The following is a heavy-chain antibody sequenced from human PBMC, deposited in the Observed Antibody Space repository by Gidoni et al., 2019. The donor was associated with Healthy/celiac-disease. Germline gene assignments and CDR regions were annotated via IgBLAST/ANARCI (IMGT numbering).Heavy chain of an antibody. CDR3: ARGSRALWYTDY. D-gene: IGHD3-10*01. CDR1: GGSISSYY. CDR2: IYYSGST. J-gene: IGHJ4*02. V-gene: IGHV4-59*01. Sequence: QVQLQESGPGLVKPSETLSLTCTVSGGSISSYYWSWIRQPPGKGLEWIGYIYYSGSTNYNPSLNSRVTISLDTSKNQFSLKLSSVTAADTAVYYCARGSRALWYTDYWGQGTLVTVSS.